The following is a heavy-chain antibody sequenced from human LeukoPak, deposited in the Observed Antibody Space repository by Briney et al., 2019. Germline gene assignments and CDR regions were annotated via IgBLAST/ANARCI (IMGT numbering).Heavy chain of an antibody. CDR2: IDPSGDTI. Sequence: PGGSLRLSCVVSGFTLSDYYMSWIRQSPEKGLERVSYIDPSGDTIYYADSVKGRFTISRDNAKNSPYLRMNALRAEDTAVYYCPRIRVYSTTRPYFFDYWGQGTLVTVSS. V-gene: IGHV3-11*04. CDR3: PRIRVYSTTRPYFFDY. D-gene: IGHD6-13*01. J-gene: IGHJ4*02. CDR1: GFTLSDYY.